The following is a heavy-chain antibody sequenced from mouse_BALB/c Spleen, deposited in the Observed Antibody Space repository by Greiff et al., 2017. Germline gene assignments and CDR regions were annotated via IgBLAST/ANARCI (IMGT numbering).Heavy chain of an antibody. J-gene: IGHJ3*01. CDR3: ARQNYGNYLTWFAY. Sequence: EVQLVESGGGLVKPGGSLKLSCAASGFTFSSYAMSWVRQTPEKRLEWVATISSGGSYTYYPDSVKGRFTISRDNAKNTLYLQMSSLRSEDTAMYYCARQNYGNYLTWFAYWGQGTLVTVSA. V-gene: IGHV5-9-3*01. D-gene: IGHD2-1*01. CDR2: ISSGGSYT. CDR1: GFTFSSYA.